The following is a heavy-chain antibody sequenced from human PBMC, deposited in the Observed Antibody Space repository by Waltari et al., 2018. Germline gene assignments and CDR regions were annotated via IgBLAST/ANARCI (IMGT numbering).Heavy chain of an antibody. CDR3: ARDSGTYYFMDV. Sequence: QVQLQESGPVLVKPSETLSLTCTVSGGSISSHYWNWIRQPPGKGLEWIGYIYYSGSTHYNPSLKSRVTISVDTSKNQISLKLTSVTAADTAVYYCARDSGTYYFMDVWGQGTTVTVSS. V-gene: IGHV4-59*11. CDR2: IYYSGST. J-gene: IGHJ6*02. CDR1: GGSISSHY.